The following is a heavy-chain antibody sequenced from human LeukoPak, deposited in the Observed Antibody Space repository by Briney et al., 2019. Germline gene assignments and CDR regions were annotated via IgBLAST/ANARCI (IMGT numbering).Heavy chain of an antibody. D-gene: IGHD2-2*01. Sequence: PGGSLRLSCAVSGFTFSSYWMTWVRQAPGKGLEWVANIKQVGSEENYVDSVKGRFTISRDNAKNSLYLQMNSLRGEDTAVYFCAREGGWGSPAGYWGQGTLVTVSS. CDR3: AREGGWGSPAGY. J-gene: IGHJ4*02. V-gene: IGHV3-7*01. CDR1: GFTFSSYW. CDR2: IKQVGSEE.